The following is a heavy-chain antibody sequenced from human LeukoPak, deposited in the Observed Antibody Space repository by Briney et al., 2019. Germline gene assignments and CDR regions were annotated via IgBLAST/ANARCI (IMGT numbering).Heavy chain of an antibody. CDR2: IIPILGTA. Sequence: SVKVSCKASGGTFSSYAISWVPQAPGQGLEWMGGIIPILGTANYAQKFKGRVTITADESTSTAYMELSSLRSEDTAVYYCASTPPSSGWYPFDYWGQGTLVTVSS. D-gene: IGHD6-19*01. CDR3: ASTPPSSGWYPFDY. J-gene: IGHJ4*02. CDR1: GGTFSSYA. V-gene: IGHV1-69*13.